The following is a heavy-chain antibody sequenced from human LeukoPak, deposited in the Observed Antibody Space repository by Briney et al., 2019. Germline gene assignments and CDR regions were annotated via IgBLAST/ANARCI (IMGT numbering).Heavy chain of an antibody. Sequence: PSETLSLTCAVYGGSFSGYYWSWIRQPPGKGLEWIGEINHSGSTNYNPSLKSRVTISVDTSKNQFSLKLSSVTAADTAVYYCASFKAEGFDYWGQGTQVTVSS. CDR2: INHSGST. CDR1: GGSFSGYY. CDR3: ASFKAEGFDY. J-gene: IGHJ4*02. V-gene: IGHV4-34*01. D-gene: IGHD6-19*01.